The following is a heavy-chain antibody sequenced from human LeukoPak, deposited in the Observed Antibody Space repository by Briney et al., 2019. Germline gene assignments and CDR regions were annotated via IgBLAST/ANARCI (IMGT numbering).Heavy chain of an antibody. CDR2: IYPGDSDT. CDR1: GYSFTSYW. D-gene: IGHD3-22*01. J-gene: IGHJ4*02. CDR3: ARRYDSSGYYSAHFDY. V-gene: IGHV5-51*01. Sequence: GESPKISCKGSGYSFTSYWIGWVRQMPGKDLEWMGIIYPGDSDTRYSPSFQGQVTISADKSISTAYLQWSSLKASDTAMYYCARRYDSSGYYSAHFDYWGQGTLVTVSS.